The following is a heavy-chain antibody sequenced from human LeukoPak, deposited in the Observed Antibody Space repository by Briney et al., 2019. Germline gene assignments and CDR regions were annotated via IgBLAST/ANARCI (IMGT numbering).Heavy chain of an antibody. D-gene: IGHD6-19*01. CDR3: ARSRGPSSGWYLIPARYYFDY. Sequence: GASVKVSCKASGYTFTSYDINWVRQATGQGLEWMGWMNPNSGNTGYAQKFQGRVTMTRNTSRSTAYMELRSLRSEDTAVYYCARSRGPSSGWYLIPARYYFDYWGQGTLVTVSS. CDR1: GYTFTSYD. CDR2: MNPNSGNT. V-gene: IGHV1-8*01. J-gene: IGHJ4*02.